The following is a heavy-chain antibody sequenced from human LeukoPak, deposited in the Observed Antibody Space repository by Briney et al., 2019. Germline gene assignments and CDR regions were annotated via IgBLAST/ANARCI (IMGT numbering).Heavy chain of an antibody. Sequence: GGSLRLSCTASGFTFSNHAMTLVRQAPGKGLEWVSSMSSGGTYIYYADSVRGRFTISRDNAKNSLYLVMNSLRAEDTATYYCARDRPTGASRVFVVQWGQGTLVTVSS. D-gene: IGHD2-15*01. V-gene: IGHV3-21*01. J-gene: IGHJ4*02. CDR1: GFTFSNHA. CDR3: ARDRPTGASRVFVVQ. CDR2: MSSGGTYI.